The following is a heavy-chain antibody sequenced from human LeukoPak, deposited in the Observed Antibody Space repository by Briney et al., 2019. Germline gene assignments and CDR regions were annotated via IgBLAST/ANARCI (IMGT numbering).Heavy chain of an antibody. CDR1: GFTFGTYD. V-gene: IGHV3-23*01. J-gene: IGHJ6*02. D-gene: IGHD3-10*01. Sequence: GGSLRLSCAASGFTFGTYDMYWIRQAPGKGLECVSSISRGGAYTYYADSVKGRFTISRDNSKNTLYLQMNSLRAEDTAVYYCARLLWFGELFSYYGMDVWGQGTTVTVSS. CDR2: ISRGGAYT. CDR3: ARLLWFGELFSYYGMDV.